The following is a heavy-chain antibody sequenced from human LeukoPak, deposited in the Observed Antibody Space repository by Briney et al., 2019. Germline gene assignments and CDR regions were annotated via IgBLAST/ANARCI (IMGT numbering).Heavy chain of an antibody. CDR1: AGSISSDY. CDR2: IYNSGSM. J-gene: IGHJ6*03. Sequence: SETLSLTCTVSAGSISSDYWSWIRQPPGKGLEWIGYIYNSGSMNYNPSLKSRVTMSVNTSKNQSSLKLNSVTAADTAVYYCARTPRGYYYYMDVWGKGTAVTVSS. CDR3: ARTPRGYYYYMDV. V-gene: IGHV4-59*01.